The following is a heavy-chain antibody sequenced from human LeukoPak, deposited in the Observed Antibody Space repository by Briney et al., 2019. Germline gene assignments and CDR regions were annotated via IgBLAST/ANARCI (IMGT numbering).Heavy chain of an antibody. CDR1: GGSISRSSHY. V-gene: IGHV4-61*05. Sequence: SETLSLTCIVSGGSISRSSHYWGWIRQPPGKGLEWIGYIYYSGSTNYNPSLKSRVTISVDTSKNQFSLKLSSVTAADTAVYYCARTEHLQIERGDPRMDVWGKGTTVTVSS. CDR3: ARTEHLQIERGDPRMDV. CDR2: IYYSGST. J-gene: IGHJ6*04. D-gene: IGHD3-16*01.